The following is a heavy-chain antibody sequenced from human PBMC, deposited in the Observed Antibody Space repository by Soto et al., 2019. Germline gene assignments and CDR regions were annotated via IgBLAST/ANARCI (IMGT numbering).Heavy chain of an antibody. J-gene: IGHJ6*02. CDR2: IIPLFRTP. D-gene: IGHD4-4*01. V-gene: IGHV1-69*12. Sequence: QVQLVQSGAEMKEPGSSVKVSCKTSGGTFSSSAISWLRQAPGQGLEWMGGIIPLFRTPDYAQKFQGRVTIAADESRSTAYMELSSLRSEDTAVYYCARENDRLQLGGNYYYILDVWGQGTTITVSS. CDR1: GGTFSSSA. CDR3: ARENDRLQLGGNYYYILDV.